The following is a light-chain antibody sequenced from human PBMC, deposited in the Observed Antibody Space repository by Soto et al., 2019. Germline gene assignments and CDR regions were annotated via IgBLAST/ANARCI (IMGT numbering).Light chain of an antibody. CDR2: KAS. CDR3: QQYNSQWT. V-gene: IGKV1-5*03. J-gene: IGKJ1*01. Sequence: DIQMTQSPSTLSASVGDRVTITCRASQSISSWLAWYQRKPGRAPKLLIYKASSLESGVPSRFSGSGSGTEFTLTISSLQPDDFATYYCQQYNSQWTFGQGTKVDIK. CDR1: QSISSW.